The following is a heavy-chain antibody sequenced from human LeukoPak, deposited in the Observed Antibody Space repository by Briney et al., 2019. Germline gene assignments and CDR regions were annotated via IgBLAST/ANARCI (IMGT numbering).Heavy chain of an antibody. CDR2: IYTSGST. Sequence: SETLSLTCTVSGGSISSGSYYWSWIRQPAGKGLEWIGRIYTSGSTNYNPSLKGRVTISVDTSKNQFSLKLSSVTDADTAVYYCARVSPIAARSYYYYMDVWGKGTTVTVSS. D-gene: IGHD6-6*01. J-gene: IGHJ6*03. CDR3: ARVSPIAARSYYYYMDV. V-gene: IGHV4-61*02. CDR1: GGSISSGSYY.